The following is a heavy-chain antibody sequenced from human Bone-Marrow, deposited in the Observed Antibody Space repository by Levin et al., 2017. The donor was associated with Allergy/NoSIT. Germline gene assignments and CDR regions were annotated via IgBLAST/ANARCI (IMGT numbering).Heavy chain of an antibody. CDR1: GFMFNKYG. D-gene: IGHD4/OR15-4a*01. Sequence: GGSLRLSCAASGFMFNKYGMNWVRQAPGKGLEWVAVIWYDGIKKYYGDSVKGRFTISRDNSNNTLNLQLNSLRAEDTAVYYCTRGADNDYWGQGSLVTVSS. J-gene: IGHJ4*02. V-gene: IGHV3-33*01. CDR3: TRGADNDY. CDR2: IWYDGIKK.